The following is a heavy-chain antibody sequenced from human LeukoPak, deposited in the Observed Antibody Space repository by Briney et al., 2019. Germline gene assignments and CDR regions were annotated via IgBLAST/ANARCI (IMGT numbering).Heavy chain of an antibody. CDR3: ARQVYGDPSLLYNYYMDV. Sequence: SETLSLTCAVSGYSISSGYYWGWIRQPPGKGLEWIGSIYHSGSTYYNPSLESRVTISVDTSKNQFSLKLSSVTAADTAVYYCARQVYGDPSLLYNYYMDVWGKGTTVTVSS. J-gene: IGHJ6*03. CDR1: GYSISSGYY. V-gene: IGHV4-38-2*01. D-gene: IGHD4-17*01. CDR2: IYHSGST.